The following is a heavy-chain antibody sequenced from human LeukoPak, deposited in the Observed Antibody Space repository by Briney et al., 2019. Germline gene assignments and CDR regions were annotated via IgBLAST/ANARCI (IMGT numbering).Heavy chain of an antibody. V-gene: IGHV3-30*04. D-gene: IGHD1-1*01. J-gene: IGHJ6*03. CDR3: ARDVLDLSYYYYYMDV. CDR2: ISYDGSSR. Sequence: GGSLRLSCAASGFSFNNFAMYWVRQAPGKGLEWVAHISYDGSSRYNEDSVKGRFTISRDDSKNTLYLQMNSLRAEDTAVYYCARDVLDLSYYYYYMDVWGKGTTVTVSS. CDR1: GFSFNNFA.